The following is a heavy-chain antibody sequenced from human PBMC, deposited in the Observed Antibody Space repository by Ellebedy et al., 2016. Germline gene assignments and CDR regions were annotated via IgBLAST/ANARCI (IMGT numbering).Heavy chain of an antibody. V-gene: IGHV3-21*01. CDR1: GFTFSSYS. Sequence: GGSLRLXXAASGFTFSSYSMNWVRQAPGKGLEWVSSISSSSSYIYYADSVKGRFTISRDNAKNSLYLQMNSLRAEDTAVYYCARESGRVVGEYFQHWGQGTLVTVSS. CDR2: ISSSSSYI. CDR3: ARESGRVVGEYFQH. D-gene: IGHD3-22*01. J-gene: IGHJ1*01.